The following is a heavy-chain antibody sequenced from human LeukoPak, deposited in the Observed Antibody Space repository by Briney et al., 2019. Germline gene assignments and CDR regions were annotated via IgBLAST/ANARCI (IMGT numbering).Heavy chain of an antibody. CDR1: GYTFSYYY. Sequence: ASVKVSCKSSGYTFSYYYIHWVRQAPGQVLEWIGWINPNNGDTNYAQSFQGRVTLTRDTSSTTVYMELTRLTSDDTAVFYCARDRGVAAAGLLDPWGQGTLVTVSS. D-gene: IGHD6-13*01. CDR2: INPNNGDT. CDR3: ARDRGVAAAGLLDP. V-gene: IGHV1-2*02. J-gene: IGHJ5*02.